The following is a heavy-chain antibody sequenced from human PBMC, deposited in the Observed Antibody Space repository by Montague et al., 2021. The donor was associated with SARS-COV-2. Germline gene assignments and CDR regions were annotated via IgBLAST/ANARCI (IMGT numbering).Heavy chain of an antibody. D-gene: IGHD1-26*01. CDR1: GFSLSTSGTC. CDR2: IDWGDDK. Sequence: PALVKPTQTLTLTCTFSGFSLSTSGTCVSRIRQPPGKALEWLARIDWGDDKYYSTSLKTRLTISKDTSKNQVVLTMTNMDPVDTATYYCARMSAGATIAFDYWGQGTLVTVSS. CDR3: ARMSAGATIAFDY. J-gene: IGHJ4*02. V-gene: IGHV2-70*11.